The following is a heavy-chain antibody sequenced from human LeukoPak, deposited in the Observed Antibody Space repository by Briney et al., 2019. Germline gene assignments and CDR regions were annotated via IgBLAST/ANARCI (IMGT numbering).Heavy chain of an antibody. V-gene: IGHV3-53*05. Sequence: GGSLRLSCAASGFTVSSNYMSWVRQAPGKGLGWVSVIYSGGSTYYADSVKGRFTISRDNSKNTLYLQMNSLRAEDTAVYYCAKDHDTMVRGVTSPVAYWGQGTLVTVSS. CDR1: GFTVSSNY. CDR3: AKDHDTMVRGVTSPVAY. CDR2: IYSGGST. J-gene: IGHJ4*02. D-gene: IGHD3-10*01.